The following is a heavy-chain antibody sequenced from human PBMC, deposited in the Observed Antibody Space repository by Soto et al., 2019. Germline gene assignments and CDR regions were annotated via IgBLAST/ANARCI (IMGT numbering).Heavy chain of an antibody. J-gene: IGHJ6*03. CDR3: ARIPVSTVPGIAVAGTNYYYYYYMDV. V-gene: IGHV3-21*01. CDR1: GFTFSSYS. CDR2: ISSSSSYI. Sequence: GGSLRLSCAASGFTFSSYSMNWVRQAPGKGLEWVSSISSSSSYIYYADSVKGRFTISRDNAKNSLDLQMNSLRAEDTAVYYCARIPVSTVPGIAVAGTNYYYYYYMDVWGKGTTVTVSS. D-gene: IGHD6-19*01.